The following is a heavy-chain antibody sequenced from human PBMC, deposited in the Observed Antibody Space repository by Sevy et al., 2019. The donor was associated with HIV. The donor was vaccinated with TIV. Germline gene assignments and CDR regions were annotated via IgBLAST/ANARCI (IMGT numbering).Heavy chain of an antibody. V-gene: IGHV3-7*01. Sequence: GGCLRLSCAASGFTFSANWMNCVRQAPGKGLEWVANIKADGSDKQYVDSVEGRFTISRDNAKNLLFLQMNSLRVEDTAVYYCAHETFGRFESWGQGTLVTVSS. CDR3: AHETFGRFES. D-gene: IGHD3-16*01. CDR1: GFTFSANW. J-gene: IGHJ4*02. CDR2: IKADGSDK.